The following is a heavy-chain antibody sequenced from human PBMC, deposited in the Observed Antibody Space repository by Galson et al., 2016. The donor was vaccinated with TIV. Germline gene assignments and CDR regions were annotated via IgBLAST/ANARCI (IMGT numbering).Heavy chain of an antibody. J-gene: IGHJ5*02. Sequence: SLRLSCAASGFTFSSLWMNWVRQAPNKGLEWVAIIKQDGSVRHYADSVKGRFTISRDNAKNSLLLQMNSLRAEDTAVYYCATGAGYLIDQWGQGTLVTVSS. CDR1: GFTFSSLW. V-gene: IGHV3-7*02. CDR2: IKQDGSVR. D-gene: IGHD3-10*01. CDR3: ATGAGYLIDQ.